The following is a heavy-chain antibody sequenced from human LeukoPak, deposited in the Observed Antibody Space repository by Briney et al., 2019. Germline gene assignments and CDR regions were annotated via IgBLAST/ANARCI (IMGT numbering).Heavy chain of an antibody. CDR3: ARSGYSGYDCDY. V-gene: IGHV3-21*01. D-gene: IGHD5-12*01. CDR1: GFTLSSYS. Sequence: GGSLRLSCAASGFTLSSYSMNWVRQAPGKGLEWVSSISSSSSYIYYADSVKGRFTISRDNAKNSLYLQMNSLRAEDTAVYYCARSGYSGYDCDYWGQGTLVTVSS. CDR2: ISSSSSYI. J-gene: IGHJ4*02.